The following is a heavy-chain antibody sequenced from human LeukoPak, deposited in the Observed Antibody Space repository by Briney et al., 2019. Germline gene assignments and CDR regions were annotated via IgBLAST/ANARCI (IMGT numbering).Heavy chain of an antibody. CDR3: ARVAPLFYSSSWYWDY. D-gene: IGHD6-13*01. CDR2: IKQDGSEK. J-gene: IGHJ4*02. Sequence: GGSLRLSCAASGFTFSSYWMSWVRQAPGKGLEWVANIKQDGSEKYYVDSVKGRFTISRDNAKNSLYLQMNSLRAEDTAVYHCARVAPLFYSSSWYWDYWGQGTLVTVSS. V-gene: IGHV3-7*01. CDR1: GFTFSSYW.